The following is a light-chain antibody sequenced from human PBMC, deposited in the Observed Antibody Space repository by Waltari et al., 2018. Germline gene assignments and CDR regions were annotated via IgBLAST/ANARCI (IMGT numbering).Light chain of an antibody. J-gene: IGKJ1*01. V-gene: IGKV3-20*01. Sequence: EIVLTQSPGTLSLSPGERATLSCRASQSVGTYLAWYQQKPGQAPRLLIYDASNRATGIPERFSGSGSGTDFSLTISRLEPEDFAVYYCQKYVNLPATFGQGTKVEIK. CDR1: QSVGTY. CDR3: QKYVNLPAT. CDR2: DAS.